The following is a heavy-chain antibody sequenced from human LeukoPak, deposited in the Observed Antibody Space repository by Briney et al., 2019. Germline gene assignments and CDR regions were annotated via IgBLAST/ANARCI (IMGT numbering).Heavy chain of an antibody. D-gene: IGHD3-10*01. CDR1: GYTFTNYG. Sequence: SVKVSCKASGYTFTNYGITWVRQAPGQGLEWMGRIIPNLGIANYAQKFQGRVTITADKSTSTAYMELSSLRSEDTAVYYCARVQSSVRYSGYFQHWGQGTLVTVSS. J-gene: IGHJ1*01. CDR2: IIPNLGIA. V-gene: IGHV1-69*04. CDR3: ARVQSSVRYSGYFQH.